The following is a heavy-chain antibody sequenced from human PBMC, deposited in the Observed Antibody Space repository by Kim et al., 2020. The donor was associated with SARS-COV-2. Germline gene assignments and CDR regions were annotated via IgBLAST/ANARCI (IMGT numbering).Heavy chain of an antibody. Sequence: ASVKVSCKVSGYTLTELSMHWVRQAPGKGLEWMGGFDPEDGETIYAQKFQGRVTMTEDTSTDTAYMELSSLRSEDTAVYYCATAASYGARRWVAGGVNWGQGTLVTVSS. CDR2: FDPEDGET. J-gene: IGHJ4*02. CDR1: GYTLTELS. CDR3: ATAASYGARRWVAGGVN. V-gene: IGHV1-24*01. D-gene: IGHD5-18*01.